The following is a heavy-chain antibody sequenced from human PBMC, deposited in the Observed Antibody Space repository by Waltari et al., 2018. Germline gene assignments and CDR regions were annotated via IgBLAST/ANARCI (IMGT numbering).Heavy chain of an antibody. CDR3: VREAYLAAGFDF. CDR2: VNSAGNS. CDR1: GFVVRGNF. D-gene: IGHD6-25*01. J-gene: IGHJ4*02. Sequence: EVQLVETVGGFIQPGGSLRVTCAASGFVVRGNFMHWVRQAPGKGLDGVSLVNSAGNSFYADAVKGRFTISRDTSKNTLYLQMNSLRVEDTAMYYCVREAYLAAGFDFWGQGTPVTVSS. V-gene: IGHV3-53*02.